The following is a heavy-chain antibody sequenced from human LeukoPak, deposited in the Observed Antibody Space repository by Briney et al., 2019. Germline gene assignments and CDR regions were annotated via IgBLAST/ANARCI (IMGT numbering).Heavy chain of an antibody. V-gene: IGHV3-48*01. Sequence: GGSLRLSCAASGFTFSNNWAHWVRQAPGKGLGWVAYISTSGSSAYYTDSVQGRFTISRDNAKNSLYLQMNTLRAEDTAVYYCARDKGDYYYYYMDVWGKGTTVTVSS. CDR2: ISTSGSSA. D-gene: IGHD3-10*01. CDR3: ARDKGDYYYYYMDV. J-gene: IGHJ6*03. CDR1: GFTFSNNW.